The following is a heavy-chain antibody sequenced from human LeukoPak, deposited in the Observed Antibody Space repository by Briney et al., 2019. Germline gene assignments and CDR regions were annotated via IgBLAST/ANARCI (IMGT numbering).Heavy chain of an antibody. CDR3: AKAGGSGSYSNWFDP. Sequence: GGSLRLSCAASGFTFSSYGMHWVRQAPGKGLEWVAVISYDGSKKYYADSVKGRFTLSRDNSKNTLYLQMNSLRAEDTDVYYCAKAGGSGSYSNWFDPWGQGTLVTVSS. V-gene: IGHV3-30*18. CDR1: GFTFSSYG. CDR2: ISYDGSKK. D-gene: IGHD3-10*01. J-gene: IGHJ5*02.